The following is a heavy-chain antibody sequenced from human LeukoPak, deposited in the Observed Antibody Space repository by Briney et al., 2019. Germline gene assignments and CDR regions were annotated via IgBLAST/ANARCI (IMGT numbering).Heavy chain of an antibody. V-gene: IGHV3-74*01. CDR1: GFTSNIYC. Sequence: GGSLRLSCAASGFTSNIYCMHWVRQGPGKGPMWVSRICPDGTGITYADSVKARFTISRDNARNMVYLQMNSLRGEDTAIYYCVRDFRSADYWGQGTLVTVSS. CDR2: ICPDGTGI. J-gene: IGHJ4*02. CDR3: VRDFRSADY.